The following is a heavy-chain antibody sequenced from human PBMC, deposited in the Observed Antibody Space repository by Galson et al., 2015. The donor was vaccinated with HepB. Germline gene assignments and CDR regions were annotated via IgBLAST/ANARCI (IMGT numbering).Heavy chain of an antibody. D-gene: IGHD6-13*01. CDR2: INTNTGNP. CDR1: GYTFTSYA. Sequence: SVKVSCKASGYTFTSYAMNWVRQAPGQGLEWMGWINTNTGNPTYAQGFTGRFVFSLDTSVSTAYLQISSLKAEDTAVYYCARGSYGQQLVSGVDYWGQGTLVTVSS. J-gene: IGHJ4*02. V-gene: IGHV7-4-1*02. CDR3: ARGSYGQQLVSGVDY.